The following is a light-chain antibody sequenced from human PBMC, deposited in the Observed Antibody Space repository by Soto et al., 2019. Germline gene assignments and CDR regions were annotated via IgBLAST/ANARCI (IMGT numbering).Light chain of an antibody. CDR3: QQYARSPLA. Sequence: EFVLTQSPGTLSLSPGERATLSCRASQTVRNNYLAWYQQRPGQAPRLLIYDASTRATGIPDRFSGSGSGTDFTLTISRLEPEDFAVYFCQQYARSPLAFGGGSKVDIK. CDR1: QTVRNNY. CDR2: DAS. J-gene: IGKJ4*01. V-gene: IGKV3-20*01.